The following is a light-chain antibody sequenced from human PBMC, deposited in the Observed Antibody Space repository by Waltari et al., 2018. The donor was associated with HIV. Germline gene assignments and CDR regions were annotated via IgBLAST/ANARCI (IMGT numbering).Light chain of an antibody. V-gene: IGLV3-10*01. CDR3: YSTDSSDSHRGV. CDR1: ALTKGS. CDR2: EDT. J-gene: IGLJ1*01. Sequence: SFELTQPPSVSVSPGQTATIACSGNALTKGSPYWYRQRSGQAPELVLYEDTKRPSVIPERFHGSRSGTTATLIINGAQAEEEGDYYCYSTDSSDSHRGVFGTGTAVYVL.